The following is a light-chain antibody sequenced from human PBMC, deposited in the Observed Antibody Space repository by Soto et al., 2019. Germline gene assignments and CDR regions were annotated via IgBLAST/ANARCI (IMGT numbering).Light chain of an antibody. CDR1: QSFSCW. CDR2: KAS. J-gene: IGKJ1*01. Sequence: DIQMTQSPSTLSVSVGDRVIITCRASQSFSCWLAWYQQKPGKAPKLLIYKASTLESGVPSRFSGSGAGTEFTLTFSSLQPDDFATYTCQQYNNYMLTFDQGTKVEIK. CDR3: QQYNNYMLT. V-gene: IGKV1-5*03.